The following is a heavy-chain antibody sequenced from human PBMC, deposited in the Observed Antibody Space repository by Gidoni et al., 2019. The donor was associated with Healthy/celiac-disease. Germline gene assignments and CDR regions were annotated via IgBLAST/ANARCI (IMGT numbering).Heavy chain of an antibody. CDR2: ISAYNGNT. D-gene: IGHD2-15*01. CDR3: ARKSYCSGGSCYFSFGH. J-gene: IGHJ4*02. CDR1: GYTFTSYG. V-gene: IGHV1-18*01. Sequence: QLQLVQSGAEVKKPGASVTVSCKASGYTFTSYGISWVRQAPGQGLEWMGWISAYNGNTNYAQKLKGRVTMTTDTSTSKAYRELRSLRSDDTAVYYCARKSYCSGGSCYFSFGHWGQGTLVTVSS.